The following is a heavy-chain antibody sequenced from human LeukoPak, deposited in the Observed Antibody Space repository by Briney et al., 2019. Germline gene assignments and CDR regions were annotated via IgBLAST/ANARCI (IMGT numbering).Heavy chain of an antibody. V-gene: IGHV3-30*04. CDR3: ARAKLRDTFDY. D-gene: IGHD1-7*01. Sequence: GGSLRLSCAASGFTFSSYAMHWVRQAPGRGLEWVAVISDDGRNIYYADSVKGRFTISSDNSKNTLYLQMNSLRAEDTAVYYCARAKLRDTFDYWGQGALVTVSS. CDR2: ISDDGRNI. CDR1: GFTFSSYA. J-gene: IGHJ4*02.